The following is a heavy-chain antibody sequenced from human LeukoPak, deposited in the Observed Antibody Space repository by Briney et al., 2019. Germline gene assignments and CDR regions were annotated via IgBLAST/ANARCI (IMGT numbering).Heavy chain of an antibody. J-gene: IGHJ4*02. CDR2: IRYDGSNK. Sequence: GGSLRLSCATSGFTFSSYGMHWVRQAPGKGLEWVAFIRYDGSNKYYADSVKGRFTISRDNSKNTLYLQMNSLRAEDTAVYYCAKGEGYNSGWYGDFFDYWGQGTLVTVSS. CDR3: AKGEGYNSGWYGDFFDY. V-gene: IGHV3-30*02. CDR1: GFTFSSYG. D-gene: IGHD6-19*01.